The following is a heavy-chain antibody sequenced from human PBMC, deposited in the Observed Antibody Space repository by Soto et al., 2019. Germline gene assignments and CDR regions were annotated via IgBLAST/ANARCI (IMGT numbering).Heavy chain of an antibody. Sequence: SETLSLTCTVSGGSISSGGYYWSWIRQHPGKGLEWIGYIYYSGSTYYNPSLKSRVTISVDTSKNQFSLKLSSVTAADTAVYYCARGGIGDIVATSDAFDIWGQGTMVTVSS. V-gene: IGHV4-31*03. CDR2: IYYSGST. D-gene: IGHD5-12*01. CDR3: ARGGIGDIVATSDAFDI. J-gene: IGHJ3*02. CDR1: GGSISSGGYY.